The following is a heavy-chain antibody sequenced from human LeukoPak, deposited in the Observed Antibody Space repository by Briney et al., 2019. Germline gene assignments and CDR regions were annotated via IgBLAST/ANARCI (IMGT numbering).Heavy chain of an antibody. CDR1: GFTFSSYA. CDR3: ARRYTASPGERFDY. Sequence: PGGSLRLSCAASGFTFSSYAMHWVRQAPGKGLEWVAVISYDGSNKYYADSVKGRFTISRDNSKNTLYLQMNSLRAEDTAVYYCARRYTASPGERFDYWGQGTLVTVSS. CDR2: ISYDGSNK. V-gene: IGHV3-30-3*01. J-gene: IGHJ4*02. D-gene: IGHD2-2*02.